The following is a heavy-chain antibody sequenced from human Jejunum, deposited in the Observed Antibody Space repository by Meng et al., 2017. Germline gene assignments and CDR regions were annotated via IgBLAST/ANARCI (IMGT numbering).Heavy chain of an antibody. CDR3: VRRRSGASSLFDL. J-gene: IGHJ5*02. Sequence: QVHLQRWGAGLLKSSETWSLTWAVYGGSLTGYYWSWIRQAPEKGLEYIGDIHFSGTTTYMPSLRSRLTLSVDTSNNHFSLKLNSVTAADTATYYCVRRRSGASSLFDLWGPGTLVTVSS. V-gene: IGHV4-34*01. CDR1: GGSLTGYY. D-gene: IGHD2-15*01. CDR2: IHFSGTT.